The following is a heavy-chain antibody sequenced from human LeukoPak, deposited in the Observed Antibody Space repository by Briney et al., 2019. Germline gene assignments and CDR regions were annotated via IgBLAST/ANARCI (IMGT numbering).Heavy chain of an antibody. CDR3: ARATTPTLDDFWSGYSVPFDP. Sequence: PGGSLRLSCAASGFTFSSYSMNWVRQAPGKGLEWVSSISSSSSYIYYADSVKGRFTISRDNAKNSLYLQMNSLRAEDTAVHYCARATTPTLDDFWSGYSVPFDPWGQGTLVTVSS. CDR1: GFTFSSYS. D-gene: IGHD3-3*01. CDR2: ISSSSSYI. V-gene: IGHV3-21*01. J-gene: IGHJ5*02.